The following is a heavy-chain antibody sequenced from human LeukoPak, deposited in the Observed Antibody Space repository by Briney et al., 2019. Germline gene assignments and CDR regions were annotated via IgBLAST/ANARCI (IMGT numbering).Heavy chain of an antibody. V-gene: IGHV3-53*05. CDR1: GFTVSSNY. CDR2: IYSGGST. D-gene: IGHD3-22*01. Sequence: GGSLRLSCAASGFTVSSNYMSWVRQAPGKGLEWVSVIYSGGSTYYADSVKGRFTISRDNSKNTLYLQMNSLRAEDTAVYYCARDVPYYYDSSGILDYWGQGTLVTVSS. CDR3: ARDVPYYYDSSGILDY. J-gene: IGHJ4*02.